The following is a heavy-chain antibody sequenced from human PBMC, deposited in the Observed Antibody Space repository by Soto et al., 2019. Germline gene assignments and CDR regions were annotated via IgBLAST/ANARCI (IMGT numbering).Heavy chain of an antibody. CDR3: ARDPRYYDSGGYYDY. CDR2: VSGSGSTT. D-gene: IGHD3-22*01. V-gene: IGHV3-23*01. J-gene: IGHJ4*02. Sequence: EVQLLESGGGLVQPGGSLRLSCAASGFSFTTYAMGWVRQAPGKGLEWVSAVSGSGSTTYYADSVKGWFIISRNNAKTTAYLYMNSLRAEDTAVYYCARDPRYYDSGGYYDYWGQGTLVTVSS. CDR1: GFSFTTYA.